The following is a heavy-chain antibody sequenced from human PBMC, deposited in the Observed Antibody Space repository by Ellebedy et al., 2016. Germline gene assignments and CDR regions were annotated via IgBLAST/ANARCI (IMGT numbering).Heavy chain of an antibody. Sequence: ASVKVSCKASGYTFTSYDINWVRQATGQGLEWMGWMNPNNNNTGYAQKFQGRVTMTRNTSISTAYMELSSLRSEDTAVYYCARAVYYYGSGSRFFGYWGQGTLVTVSS. CDR3: ARAVYYYGSGSRFFGY. J-gene: IGHJ4*02. CDR1: GYTFTSYD. CDR2: MNPNNNNT. V-gene: IGHV1-8*01. D-gene: IGHD3-10*01.